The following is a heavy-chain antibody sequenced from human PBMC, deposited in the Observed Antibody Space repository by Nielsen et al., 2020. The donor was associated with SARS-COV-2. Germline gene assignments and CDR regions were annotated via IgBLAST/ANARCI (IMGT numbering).Heavy chain of an antibody. D-gene: IGHD4-17*01. CDR2: IRSKANSYAT. CDR3: TQGGEGVDV. Sequence: GESLKISCAASGFTFSGSAMHWVRQASGKGLEWVGRIRSKANSYATAYAASVKGRFTISRDDSKNTAYLQMNSPKTEDTAVYYCTQGGEGVDVWGQGTTVTVSS. CDR1: GFTFSGSA. V-gene: IGHV3-73*01. J-gene: IGHJ6*02.